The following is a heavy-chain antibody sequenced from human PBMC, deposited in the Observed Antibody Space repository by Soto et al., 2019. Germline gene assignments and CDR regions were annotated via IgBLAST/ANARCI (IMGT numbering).Heavy chain of an antibody. CDR1: GGSISSGGYY. J-gene: IGHJ5*02. CDR2: IYYSGST. V-gene: IGHV4-31*03. Sequence: SETLSLTCTVSGGSISSGGYYRSWIRQHPGKGLEWIGYIYYSGSTYYNPSLKSRVTISVDTSKNQFSLKLSSVTAADTAVYYCARGIRGYDILTGYSHDNWFDPWGQGTLVTVSS. D-gene: IGHD3-9*01. CDR3: ARGIRGYDILTGYSHDNWFDP.